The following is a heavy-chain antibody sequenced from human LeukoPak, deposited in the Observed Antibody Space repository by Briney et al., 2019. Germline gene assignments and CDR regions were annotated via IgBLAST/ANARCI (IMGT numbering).Heavy chain of an antibody. CDR3: VRGPHIAATSY. Sequence: GGSLRLSCVASGFIFNNYRMTWVRQAPGKGLEWVANIKQDGSEKQYVDSVKGRFAISRDNAKKSLYLQINTLRAEDTAVYYCVRGPHIAATSYWGQGTLATVSS. V-gene: IGHV3-7*03. D-gene: IGHD6-25*01. J-gene: IGHJ4*02. CDR1: GFIFNNYR. CDR2: IKQDGSEK.